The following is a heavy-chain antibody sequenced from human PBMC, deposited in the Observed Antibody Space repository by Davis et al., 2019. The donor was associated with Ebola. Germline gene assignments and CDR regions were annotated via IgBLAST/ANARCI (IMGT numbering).Heavy chain of an antibody. CDR1: GGSISTSDFNY. J-gene: IGHJ3*02. D-gene: IGHD3-22*01. CDR2: TYYSGGT. Sequence: SETLSLTCTVSGGSISTSDFNYWGWIRQPPGKGLEWIGSTYYSGGTYYKPSLKSRVTISVDTSKNQFSLKLSSVTAADTAVYYCARVGYYYDSSGYHRGAFDIWGQGTMVTVSS. V-gene: IGHV4-39*02. CDR3: ARVGYYYDSSGYHRGAFDI.